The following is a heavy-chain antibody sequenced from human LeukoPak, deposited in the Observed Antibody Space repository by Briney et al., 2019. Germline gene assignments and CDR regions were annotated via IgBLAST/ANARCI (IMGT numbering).Heavy chain of an antibody. J-gene: IGHJ3*02. CDR2: ISSSGSTI. Sequence: GGSLRLSCAASGFTFSDYYMSWIRQAPGKGLEWVSYISSSGSTIYYADSVKGRFTISRDNAKNSLYLQMNSLRAEDTAVYFCARGYYYDSSGYYPVDAFDIWGQGTMVTVSS. CDR1: GFTFSDYY. D-gene: IGHD3-22*01. CDR3: ARGYYYDSSGYYPVDAFDI. V-gene: IGHV3-11*01.